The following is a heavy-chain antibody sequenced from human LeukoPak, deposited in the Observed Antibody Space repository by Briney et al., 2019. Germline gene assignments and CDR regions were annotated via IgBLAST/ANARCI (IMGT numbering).Heavy chain of an antibody. CDR3: AKGRSLGSPPEYDN. CDR1: GFSFSDHY. D-gene: IGHD3-10*01. Sequence: PGGSLRLSCAASGFSFSDHYMDWVRQAPGKGLEWVGRSRNKANSYSTEYAASVKGRFSVSRDDSKNSLYLQMNSLKTEDTAVYYCAKGRSLGSPPEYDNWGQGTQVTVSS. CDR2: SRNKANSYST. J-gene: IGHJ4*02. V-gene: IGHV3-72*01.